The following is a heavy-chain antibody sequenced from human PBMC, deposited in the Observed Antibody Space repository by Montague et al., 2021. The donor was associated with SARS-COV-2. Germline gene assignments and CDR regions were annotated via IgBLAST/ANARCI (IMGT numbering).Heavy chain of an antibody. CDR2: ISSSGGI. J-gene: IGHJ4*02. D-gene: IGHD5-12*01. CDR1: GDSVSHDF. V-gene: IGHV4-4*07. CDR3: ARQYIGYNRRFDY. Sequence: SETLSLTCTVSGDSVSHDFWTWIRQPAGKGLEWIGRISSSGGIDYNASLKSRVTMLLDTSKIQLSLKLSSVTAADTAVYYCARQYIGYNRRFDYWGQGALVTVSP.